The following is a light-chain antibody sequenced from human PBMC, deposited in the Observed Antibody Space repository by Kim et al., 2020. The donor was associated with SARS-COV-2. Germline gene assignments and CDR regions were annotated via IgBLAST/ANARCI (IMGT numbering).Light chain of an antibody. J-gene: IGLJ3*02. V-gene: IGLV3-1*01. CDR3: QTWDGITAV. Sequence: SVSPGQTASITCSGDDLGDKYTCWYQQKPGQSPLLVIYQDDRRPSGIPVRFSGSNSGNTATLTISGTQAMDEADYYCQTWDGITAVFGGGTQLTIL. CDR2: QDD. CDR1: DLGDKY.